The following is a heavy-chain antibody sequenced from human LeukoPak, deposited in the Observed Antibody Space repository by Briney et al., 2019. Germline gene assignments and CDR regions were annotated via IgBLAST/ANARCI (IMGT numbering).Heavy chain of an antibody. D-gene: IGHD6-25*01. CDR2: INHSGST. J-gene: IGHJ4*02. CDR3: ATSGATKHDY. V-gene: IGHV4-34*01. Sequence: PSETLSLTCAVYGGSFSGYYWSWIRQPPGKGLEWIGEINHSGSTNYNQSLKSRVTISVDTSKNQFSLKLSSVTAADTAVYYCATSGATKHDYWGQGTLVTVSS. CDR1: GGSFSGYY.